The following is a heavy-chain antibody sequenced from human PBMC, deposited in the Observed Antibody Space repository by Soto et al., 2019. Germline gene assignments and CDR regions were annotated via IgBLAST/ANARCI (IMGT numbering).Heavy chain of an antibody. Sequence: GASVKVSCKASGGTFSSYAISWVRQAPGQGLEWMGGIIPIFGTANYAQKFQGRVTITADESTSTAYMELSSLRSEDTAVYYCARDGVAVAGYTTFDYWGQGTLVTVSS. J-gene: IGHJ4*02. CDR1: GGTFSSYA. V-gene: IGHV1-69*13. D-gene: IGHD6-19*01. CDR2: IIPIFGTA. CDR3: ARDGVAVAGYTTFDY.